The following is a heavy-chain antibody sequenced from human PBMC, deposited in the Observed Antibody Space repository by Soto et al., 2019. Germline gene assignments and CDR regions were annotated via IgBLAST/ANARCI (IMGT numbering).Heavy chain of an antibody. J-gene: IGHJ4*02. CDR3: ARTTAVPNTLRWRYFFDY. CDR1: SDTISSGGYY. V-gene: IGHV4-61*08. Sequence: ETLSIGCTVSSDTISSGGYYWSRIHQPPGNGLEWIGYVYYSGTTYYNPSLKSRVTISVDLSKNRFSLRLSSVTTADTALYYCARTTAVPNTLRWRYFFDYLGQGTLVPGSS. D-gene: IGHD4-17*01. CDR2: VYYSGTT.